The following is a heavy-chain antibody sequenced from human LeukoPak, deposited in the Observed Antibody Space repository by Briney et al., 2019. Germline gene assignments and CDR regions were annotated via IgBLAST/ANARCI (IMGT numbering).Heavy chain of an antibody. J-gene: IGHJ4*02. V-gene: IGHV3-48*01. CDR1: GFTFSSYS. CDR2: ISSTSNTI. Sequence: PGGSLRLSCAASGFTFSSYSMNWVRQAPGRGLEWVSYISSTSNTIYYADSVKGRFTISRDNSKNTLYLQMNSLRAEDTAVYYCASEDSNQFDYWGQGTLVTVSS. D-gene: IGHD4-11*01. CDR3: ASEDSNQFDY.